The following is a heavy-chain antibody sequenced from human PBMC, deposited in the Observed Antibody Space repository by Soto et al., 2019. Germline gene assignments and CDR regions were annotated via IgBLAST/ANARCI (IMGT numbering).Heavy chain of an antibody. D-gene: IGHD3-3*01. Sequence: QVQLVESGGGVVQPGRSLRLSCAASGFTFSSYAMHWVRQAPGKGLEWVAVISYDGSNKYYADSVKGRFTISRDNSKNTLYLQMNSLRAEDTAVNYCARAEIPLYYDSHFDYWGQGTLVTVSS. CDR1: GFTFSSYA. V-gene: IGHV3-30-3*01. J-gene: IGHJ4*02. CDR3: ARAEIPLYYDSHFDY. CDR2: ISYDGSNK.